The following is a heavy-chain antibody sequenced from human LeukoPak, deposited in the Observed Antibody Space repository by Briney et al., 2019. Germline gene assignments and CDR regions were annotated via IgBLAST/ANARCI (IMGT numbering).Heavy chain of an antibody. D-gene: IGHD6-19*01. Sequence: GGSLRLSCTASGLTVSGNFMSWVRQAPGKGLEWVSVIYSGGSTYYTESVKGRFIISRDNSKNTLFLQMNSLSVGDTAVYYCARVAYSSGWYEDFDYWGQGTLVTVSS. CDR3: ARVAYSSGWYEDFDY. CDR2: IYSGGST. J-gene: IGHJ4*02. CDR1: GLTVSGNF. V-gene: IGHV3-66*01.